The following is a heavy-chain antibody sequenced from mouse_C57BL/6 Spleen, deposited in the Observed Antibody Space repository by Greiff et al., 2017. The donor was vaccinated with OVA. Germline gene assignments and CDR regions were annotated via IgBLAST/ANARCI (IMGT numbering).Heavy chain of an antibody. J-gene: IGHJ2*01. Sequence: QVQLKESGPELVKPGASVKISCKASGYAFSSTWMNWVKQRLGKGLEWIGRIYPGDGATNYNGKFKGKATLTADKSSSTAYMQLSSLTSEDSAVYYCARYGDGYYVDYWGQGTTLTVSA. CDR2: IYPGDGAT. CDR3: ARYGDGYYVDY. D-gene: IGHD2-3*01. CDR1: GYAFSSTW. V-gene: IGHV1-82*01.